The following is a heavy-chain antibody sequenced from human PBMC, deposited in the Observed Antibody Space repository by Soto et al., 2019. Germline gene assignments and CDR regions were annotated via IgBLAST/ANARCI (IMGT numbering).Heavy chain of an antibody. J-gene: IGHJ4*02. Sequence: QVQLVQSGAEVKKPGSSVKVSCKASGGTFSSYTISWVRQAPGQGLEWMGRIIPILGIANYAQKFQGRVTITADKSTSTAYMELRSLRSEDTAVYYCARSCSGGSCYSNFDYWGQGTLVTVSS. CDR1: GGTFSSYT. CDR3: ARSCSGGSCYSNFDY. CDR2: IIPILGIA. V-gene: IGHV1-69*02. D-gene: IGHD2-15*01.